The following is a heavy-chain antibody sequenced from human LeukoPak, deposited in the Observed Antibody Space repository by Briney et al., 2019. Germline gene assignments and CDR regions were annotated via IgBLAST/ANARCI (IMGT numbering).Heavy chain of an antibody. CDR3: ARDAGYCSSTSCYYYGMDV. CDR1: GFTFSSYS. Sequence: PGGSLRLSCAASGFTFSSYSMNWVRQAPGKGLEWVLSITSSSYIYYADSVKGRFTISRDNAKNSLYLQMNSLRAEDTAVYYCARDAGYCSSTSCYYYGMDVWGQGTTVTVSS. J-gene: IGHJ6*02. D-gene: IGHD2-2*01. V-gene: IGHV3-21*01. CDR2: ITSSSYI.